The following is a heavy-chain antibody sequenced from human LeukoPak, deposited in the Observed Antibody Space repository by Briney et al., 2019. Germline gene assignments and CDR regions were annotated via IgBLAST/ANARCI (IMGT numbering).Heavy chain of an antibody. D-gene: IGHD6-13*01. CDR1: GFTFSSYG. Sequence: PGGSLRLSCAASGFTFSSYGMHWVRQAPGKGLEWVAVISYDGSNKYYADSVKGRFTISRDNSKNTLYLQINGLRAEDTAVYYCAKELTIAAAHRFDYWGQGTLVTVSS. CDR2: ISYDGSNK. V-gene: IGHV3-30*18. CDR3: AKELTIAAAHRFDY. J-gene: IGHJ4*02.